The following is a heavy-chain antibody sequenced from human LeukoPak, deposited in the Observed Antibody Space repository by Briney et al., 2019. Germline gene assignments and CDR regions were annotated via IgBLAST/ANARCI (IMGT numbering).Heavy chain of an antibody. CDR2: IRYDGSNK. CDR3: AKDIIVVVPADTFDY. D-gene: IGHD2-2*01. CDR1: GFTFSSYG. V-gene: IGHV3-30*02. Sequence: GGSLRLSCAASGFTFSSYGMHWVRQAPGKGLEWVAFIRYDGSNKYYADSVKGRFTISRDNSKNTLYLQMNSLRAEDTAVYYCAKDIIVVVPADTFDYWGQGTLVTVSS. J-gene: IGHJ4*02.